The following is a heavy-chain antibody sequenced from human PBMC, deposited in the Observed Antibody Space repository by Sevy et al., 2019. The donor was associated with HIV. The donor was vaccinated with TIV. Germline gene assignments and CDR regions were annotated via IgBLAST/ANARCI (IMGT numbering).Heavy chain of an antibody. J-gene: IGHJ4*02. CDR2: LCFDESNT. Sequence: GGSLRLSCAASGFTFSTYGMHWVRQAPGKGLEWVAVLCFDESNTHYADSVKGRFTISRDIAKNTLHLQTNSLRAEDRAVYYCARVLEFCDYGDSGPAFMPDYWGQGTLVTVSS. CDR3: ARVLEFCDYGDSGPAFMPDY. V-gene: IGHV3-33*01. CDR1: GFTFSTYG. D-gene: IGHD4-17*01.